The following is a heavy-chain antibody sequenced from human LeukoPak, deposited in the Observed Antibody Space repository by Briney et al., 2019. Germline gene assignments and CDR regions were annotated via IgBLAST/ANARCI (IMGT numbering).Heavy chain of an antibody. CDR1: GFTFSSYW. Sequence: PGGSLRLSCAASGFTFSSYWMSWVRQAPGKGLEWVANIKQDGGEKYYVDSVKGRFTISRDNAKNSLYLQMNSLRAEDTAVYYCARIWFGELLYRSTWTHWGQGTLVTVSS. CDR3: ARIWFGELLYRSTWTH. D-gene: IGHD3-10*01. V-gene: IGHV3-7*01. CDR2: IKQDGGEK. J-gene: IGHJ4*02.